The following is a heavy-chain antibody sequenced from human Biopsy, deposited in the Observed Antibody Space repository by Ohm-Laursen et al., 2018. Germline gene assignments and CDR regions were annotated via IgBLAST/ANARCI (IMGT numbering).Heavy chain of an antibody. Sequence: SLRLSCSAFGFTFSTYWMTWVCQAPGKGLEWVANIKRDGSESNHADPVKGRFTISRDNAKNSLYLQMNSLRAEDTAVYYCTRDTTYYAGTTYYDALDVWGQGTTVTVSS. V-gene: IGHV3-7*01. CDR3: TRDTTYYAGTTYYDALDV. J-gene: IGHJ3*01. CDR1: GFTFSTYW. D-gene: IGHD2/OR15-2a*01. CDR2: IKRDGSES.